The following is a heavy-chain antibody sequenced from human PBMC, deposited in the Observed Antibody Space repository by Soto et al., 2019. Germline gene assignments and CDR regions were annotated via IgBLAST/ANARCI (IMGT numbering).Heavy chain of an antibody. D-gene: IGHD3-10*01. CDR2: IIPILGIA. V-gene: IGHV1-69*08. Sequence: QVQLVQSGAEVKKPGSSVKVSCKASGGTFSSYTISWVRQAPGQGLEWMGRIIPILGIANYAQKFQGRVTITADKSTSTAYMELSSLRSEDTAVYYCARDHGSEPARPGGRAFDIWGQGTMVTVSS. CDR3: ARDHGSEPARPGGRAFDI. CDR1: GGTFSSYT. J-gene: IGHJ3*02.